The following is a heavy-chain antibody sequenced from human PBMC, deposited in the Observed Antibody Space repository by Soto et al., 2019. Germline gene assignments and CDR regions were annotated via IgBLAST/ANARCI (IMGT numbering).Heavy chain of an antibody. V-gene: IGHV3-23*01. CDR3: AKDVPIRGEWLPLRSAFDI. D-gene: IGHD3-3*01. CDR1: GFTFSSYA. Sequence: EVQLLESGGGLVQPGGSLRLSCAASGFTFSSYAMSWVRQAPGKGLEWVSAISGSGGSTYYADSVKGRFTISRDNSKNTLYLQMNSLRAEDTAVYYCAKDVPIRGEWLPLRSAFDIWGQGTMVTVSS. CDR2: ISGSGGST. J-gene: IGHJ3*02.